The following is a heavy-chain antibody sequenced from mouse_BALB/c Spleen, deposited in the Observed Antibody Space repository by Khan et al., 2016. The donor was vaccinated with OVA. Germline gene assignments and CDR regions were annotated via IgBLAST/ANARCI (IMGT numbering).Heavy chain of an antibody. Sequence: QVQLKESGAELARPGASVKMSCKASGYTFTTYTMHWVKQRPGQGLEWIGYINPSNGYTNYNQKFKDKSTLTADKSSSTAYMQLSSLTSDYSAVYYCAREGACYRSDGWFAYWGQGTLVTVSA. CDR1: GYTFTTYT. CDR3: AREGACYRSDGWFAY. V-gene: IGHV1-4*01. J-gene: IGHJ3*01. CDR2: INPSNGYT. D-gene: IGHD2-14*01.